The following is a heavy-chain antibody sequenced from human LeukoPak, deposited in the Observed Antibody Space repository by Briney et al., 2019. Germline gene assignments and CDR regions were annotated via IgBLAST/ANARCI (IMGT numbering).Heavy chain of an antibody. Sequence: ASVKVSCKVSGYTLTDLSMHWVRQAPGQGLEWMGGFDPEDGETIYAQKFQGRVTMTEDTSTGTAYMELSSLRSEDTAVYYCATESPWSRNAFDIWGQGTMVTVSS. CDR3: ATESPWSRNAFDI. V-gene: IGHV1-24*01. D-gene: IGHD3-3*01. J-gene: IGHJ3*02. CDR1: GYTLTDLS. CDR2: FDPEDGET.